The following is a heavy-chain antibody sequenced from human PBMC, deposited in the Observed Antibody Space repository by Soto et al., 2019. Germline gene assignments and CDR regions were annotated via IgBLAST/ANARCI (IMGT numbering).Heavy chain of an antibody. CDR3: ARANRPQPYHYYYGMDV. J-gene: IGHJ6*02. V-gene: IGHV3-30-3*01. D-gene: IGHD2-2*01. Sequence: QVQMVESGGGVVQPGRSLRLSCAASGFTFSSYAMHWVRQAPGKGLEWLAVISYDGSNQYYADSVRGRFTISRDKSKNMLYLQMNSLRDEDTDVYYCARANRPQPYHYYYGMDVCGQGTTVTVSS. CDR1: GFTFSSYA. CDR2: ISYDGSNQ.